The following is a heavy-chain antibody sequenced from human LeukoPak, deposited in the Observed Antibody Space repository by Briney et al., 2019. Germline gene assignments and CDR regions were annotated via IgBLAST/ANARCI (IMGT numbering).Heavy chain of an antibody. CDR1: GFTFSSYS. CDR3: AKGPHMIVTSWYFDY. CDR2: ISSSRSYI. Sequence: GGSLRLSCAASGFTFSSYSMNWVRQAPGKGLEWVSFISSSRSYIYYADSVKGRFTISRDNSKNTLYLQMNSLRAEDTAIYYCAKGPHMIVTSWYFDYWGQGTLVTVSS. V-gene: IGHV3-21*04. D-gene: IGHD3-22*01. J-gene: IGHJ4*02.